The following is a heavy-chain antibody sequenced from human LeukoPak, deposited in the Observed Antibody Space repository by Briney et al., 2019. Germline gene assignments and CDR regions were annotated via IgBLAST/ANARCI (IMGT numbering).Heavy chain of an antibody. V-gene: IGHV4-61*02. CDR3: ASLGYCSSTSCSNNWFDP. CDR2: IYTSGST. J-gene: IGHJ5*02. D-gene: IGHD2-2*01. Sequence: SQTLSLTCTVSGNSISSGDNYWSWIRQPAGKGLEWIGRIYTSGSTNYNPSLKSRVTISGDTSKNQFSLKLSSVTAADTAVYYCASLGYCSSTSCSNNWFDPWGQGTLVTVSS. CDR1: GNSISSGDNY.